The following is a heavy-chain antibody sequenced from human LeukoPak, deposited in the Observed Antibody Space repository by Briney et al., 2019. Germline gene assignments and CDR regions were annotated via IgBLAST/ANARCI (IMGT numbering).Heavy chain of an antibody. CDR3: ARGTRGYYDSSGYYYGY. D-gene: IGHD3-22*01. CDR1: GGSFSGYY. CDR2: INHSGST. J-gene: IGHJ4*02. V-gene: IGHV4-34*01. Sequence: PSETLSLTCAVYGGSFSGYYWSWIRQPPGKGLEWIGEINHSGSTNYNPSLKSRGTISVDTSKNQFSLKLSSVTAADTAVYYCARGTRGYYDSSGYYYGYWGQGTLVTVSS.